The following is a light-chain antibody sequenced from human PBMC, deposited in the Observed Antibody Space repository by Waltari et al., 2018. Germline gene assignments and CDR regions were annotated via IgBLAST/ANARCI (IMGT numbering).Light chain of an antibody. J-gene: IGKJ4*01. Sequence: EIVLTQSPATLSLSPGERATLSCRASHSIANSLAWYQQRPGQAPRLLIYDTSTRATGIPARFSGSGYGTDFTLTISSLEPEDFGVYYCQQRSNWPLTFGGGTKVEIK. V-gene: IGKV3-11*01. CDR3: QQRSNWPLT. CDR2: DTS. CDR1: HSIANS.